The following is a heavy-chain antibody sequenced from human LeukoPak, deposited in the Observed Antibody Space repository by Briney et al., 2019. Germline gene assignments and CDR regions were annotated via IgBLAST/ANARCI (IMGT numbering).Heavy chain of an antibody. J-gene: IGHJ4*02. CDR2: IYPGDSDT. Sequence: GESLKISCKGSGYSFTSYWIGWVRQMPGKGLEWMGIIYPGDSDTRYSPSFQGQVTISADKSISTAYLQWSSLKASDTAMYYCARQVRGYSGYDPLFEYWGQGTLVTVSS. CDR3: ARQVRGYSGYDPLFEY. D-gene: IGHD5-12*01. CDR1: GYSFTSYW. V-gene: IGHV5-51*01.